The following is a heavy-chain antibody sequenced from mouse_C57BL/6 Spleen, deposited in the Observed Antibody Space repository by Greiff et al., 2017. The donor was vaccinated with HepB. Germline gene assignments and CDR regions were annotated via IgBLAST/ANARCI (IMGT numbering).Heavy chain of an antibody. CDR1: GYSITSGYY. V-gene: IGHV3-6*01. D-gene: IGHD3-2*02. J-gene: IGHJ4*01. CDR3: ARGGQLRLRYAMDY. Sequence: ESGPGLVKPSQSLSLTCSVTGYSITSGYYWNWIRQFPGNKLEWMGYISYDGSNNYNPSLKNRISITRDTSKNQFFLKLNSVTTEDTATYYCARGGQLRLRYAMDYWGQGTSVTVSS. CDR2: ISYDGSN.